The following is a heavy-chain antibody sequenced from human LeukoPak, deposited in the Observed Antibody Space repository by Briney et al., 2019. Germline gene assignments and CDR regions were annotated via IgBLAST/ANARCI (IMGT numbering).Heavy chain of an antibody. J-gene: IGHJ4*02. D-gene: IGHD5-18*01. CDR3: ARGVWIQLWLPYFDY. V-gene: IGHV4-59*01. Sequence: SETLSLTCTVSGGSISSYYWSWIRQPPGKGLEWIGYIYYSGSTNYNPSLKSRVTISVDTSKNQFSLKLSSVTAADTAVYYCARGVWIQLWLPYFDYWGQGTLVTVSS. CDR2: IYYSGST. CDR1: GGSISSYY.